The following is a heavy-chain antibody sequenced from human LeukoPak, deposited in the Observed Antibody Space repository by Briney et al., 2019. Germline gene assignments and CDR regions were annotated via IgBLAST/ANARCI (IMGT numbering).Heavy chain of an antibody. Sequence: GSLRLSCVASGFTFRGSAMSWVRQAPGKGLDWVSLISYDGNNAYYADSARGRFTISRDNSKDTLYLEMNSLRAEDTAIYYCARDIQLSTWGLGTMVTVSS. V-gene: IGHV3-23*01. CDR2: ISYDGNNA. D-gene: IGHD5-24*01. CDR3: ARDIQLST. CDR1: GFTFRGSA. J-gene: IGHJ3*01.